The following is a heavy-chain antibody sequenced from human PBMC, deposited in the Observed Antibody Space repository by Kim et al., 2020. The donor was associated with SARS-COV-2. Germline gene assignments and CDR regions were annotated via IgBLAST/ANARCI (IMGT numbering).Heavy chain of an antibody. CDR2: T. D-gene: IGHD3-10*01. Sequence: TAYAASVKGRFTISRDDSKNTAYLQMNSLENEDTAVYYCTATPSSGVADYWGQGTLVTVSS. V-gene: IGHV3-73*01. CDR3: TATPSSGVADY. J-gene: IGHJ4*02.